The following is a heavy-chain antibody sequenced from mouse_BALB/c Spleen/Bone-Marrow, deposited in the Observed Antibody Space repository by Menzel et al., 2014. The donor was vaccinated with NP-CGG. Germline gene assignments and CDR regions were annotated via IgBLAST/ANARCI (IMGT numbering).Heavy chain of an antibody. Sequence: EVQLQQSGPELIKPGASVKMSCKASGYTFTTYVIHWVKQKPGQGLEWIGYINPYNDGTKYNEKFKGKATLTSDKSSSTAYMELSSLTSEDSAVYYCAKDYGSRNFDYWSQGTTLTVSS. D-gene: IGHD1-1*01. CDR3: AKDYGSRNFDY. V-gene: IGHV1-14*01. CDR1: GYTFTTYV. J-gene: IGHJ2*01. CDR2: INPYNDGT.